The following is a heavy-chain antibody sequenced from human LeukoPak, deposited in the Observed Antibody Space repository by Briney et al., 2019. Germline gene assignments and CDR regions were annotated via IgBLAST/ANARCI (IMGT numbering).Heavy chain of an antibody. CDR2: IKQGGSEN. V-gene: IGHV3-7*01. Sequence: GGSLRLSCAASGFTFSIYWMSWVRQAPGKGLEWVANIKQGGSENSYVDSVKGRFTISRDNAKNSLYLQMNSLRAEDTAVYYCARRIAVAGTKTLDYWGQGTLVTVSS. CDR1: GFTFSIYW. J-gene: IGHJ4*02. CDR3: ARRIAVAGTKTLDY. D-gene: IGHD6-19*01.